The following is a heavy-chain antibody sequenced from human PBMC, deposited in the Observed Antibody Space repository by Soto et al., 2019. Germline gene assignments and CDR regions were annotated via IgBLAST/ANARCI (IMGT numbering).Heavy chain of an antibody. J-gene: IGHJ4*02. CDR2: IYYSGST. CDR3: ARSRTTFFYFDY. CDR1: GGSISSGGYY. D-gene: IGHD3-3*01. Sequence: SETLSLTCTVSGGSISSGGYYWNWIRQHPGKGLEWIAYIYYSGSTYYNPSLKSRLTISVDTSRNQFSLKLTSLTAADTAIYYCARSRTTFFYFDYWGQGALVTVSS. V-gene: IGHV4-31*03.